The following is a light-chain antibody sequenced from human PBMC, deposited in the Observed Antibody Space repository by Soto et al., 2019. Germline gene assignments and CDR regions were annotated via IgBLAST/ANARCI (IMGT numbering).Light chain of an antibody. V-gene: IGKV1-5*01. CDR1: QSISSW. CDR3: QQYVASPYT. J-gene: IGKJ2*01. Sequence: DIQMTQSPSTLSASVGDRVTISCRASQSISSWLAWYQQKPGKAPKLLIDDASSLESRVPSRFSGSGSGTEFTLTISSLQPDDFAVYYCQQYVASPYTFGQGTKVDIK. CDR2: DAS.